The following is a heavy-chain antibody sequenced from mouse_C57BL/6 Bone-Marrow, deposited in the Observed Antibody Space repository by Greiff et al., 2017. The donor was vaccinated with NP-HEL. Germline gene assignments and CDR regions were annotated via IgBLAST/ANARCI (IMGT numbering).Heavy chain of an antibody. CDR3: AAHYYGSSYWYFDV. J-gene: IGHJ1*03. CDR2: LDPSDSST. V-gene: IGHV1-50*01. CDR1: GYTFTSYW. Sequence: QVQLQQPGAELVKPGASVKLSCKASGYTFTSYWMQWVKQRPGPGLEWIGELDPSDSSTNYNQQFKGKATLTVDTSSSTAYMQLSSLTSEDSAVYYCAAHYYGSSYWYFDVWGTGTTVTVSS. D-gene: IGHD1-1*01.